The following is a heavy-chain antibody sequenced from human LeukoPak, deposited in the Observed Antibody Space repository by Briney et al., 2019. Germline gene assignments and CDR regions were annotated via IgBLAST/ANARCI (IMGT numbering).Heavy chain of an antibody. J-gene: IGHJ5*02. V-gene: IGHV3-74*01. CDR2: ITSDGTTT. CDR3: ARDPHGYWWFDP. Sequence: GRSLRLSCAPSGFTFSSFWMHCVRQAPGKGQVWISLITSDGTTTTHADYVTGRFPLSRDHAKNPLYLQMNSLRVEDTAVYYCARDPHGYWWFDPWGQATLVTVSS. CDR1: GFTFSSFW. D-gene: IGHD5-24*01.